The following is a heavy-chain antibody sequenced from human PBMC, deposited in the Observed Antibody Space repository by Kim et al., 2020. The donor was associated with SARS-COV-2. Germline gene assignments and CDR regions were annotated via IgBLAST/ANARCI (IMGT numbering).Heavy chain of an antibody. J-gene: IGHJ4*02. V-gene: IGHV3-33*01. CDR2: IWYDGTYK. D-gene: IGHD3-10*01. CDR1: GYTFSGHG. Sequence: GGSLRLSCAASGYTFSGHGMHWVRQAPGKGLEWVAVIWYDGTYKYYRDSVKGRFTISRDNSKNTLYLQMNSLRVEDTAVYYCARLYGGDYSGSGSYFDNWGQGTQVIVSS. CDR3: ARLYGGDYSGSGSYFDN.